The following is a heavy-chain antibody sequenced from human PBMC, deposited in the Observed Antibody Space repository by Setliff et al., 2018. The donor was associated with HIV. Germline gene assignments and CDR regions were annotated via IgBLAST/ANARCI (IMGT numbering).Heavy chain of an antibody. CDR2: INPHTGVT. D-gene: IGHD3-3*01. V-gene: IGHV1-2*02. CDR1: GYIFIRYY. Sequence: ASVKVSCKTSGYIFIRYYIFWVRQAPGQGLEWMGNINPHTGVTKYAEKFQSRVTMTRDTSTNTIYMELSRLRSDDTAVYYCARDLRDGFEEWFSTLDDGMDVWGQGTTVTVSS. CDR3: ARDLRDGFEEWFSTLDDGMDV. J-gene: IGHJ6*02.